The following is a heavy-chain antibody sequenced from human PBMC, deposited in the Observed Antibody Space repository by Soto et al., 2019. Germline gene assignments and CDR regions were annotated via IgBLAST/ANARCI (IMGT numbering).Heavy chain of an antibody. V-gene: IGHV4-31*03. CDR1: GGSISDIGFY. J-gene: IGHJ2*01. Sequence: QVQLQESGPGLVEPSQTLSLTCTVSGGSISDIGFYWSWIRQSPGKGLEWIGYIYYNGNTYYNPSLGSRSTISLGTSKYQFALKLSSVTAADTALYFCAREDYGIRGLPFDVRGRGTLVTVSS. D-gene: IGHD4-17*01. CDR3: AREDYGIRGLPFDV. CDR2: IYYNGNT.